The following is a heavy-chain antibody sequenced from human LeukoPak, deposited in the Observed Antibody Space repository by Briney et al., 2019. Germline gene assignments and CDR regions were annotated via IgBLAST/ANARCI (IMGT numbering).Heavy chain of an antibody. CDR2: IYTSGSP. CDR3: ARLTSSWYQDWYFDL. Sequence: PSETLSLTCTVSSGSISSYDWSWIRQPAEKGLEWIGRIYTSGSPNYNPSLKSRVTMSVDTSKNQFSLKLSSVTAADTAVYYCARLTSSWYQDWYFDLWGRGTLVTVSS. J-gene: IGHJ2*01. CDR1: SGSISSYD. V-gene: IGHV4-4*07. D-gene: IGHD6-13*01.